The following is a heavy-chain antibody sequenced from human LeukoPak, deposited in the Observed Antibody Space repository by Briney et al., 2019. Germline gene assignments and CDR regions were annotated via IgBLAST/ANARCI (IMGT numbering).Heavy chain of an antibody. CDR1: GFTFSSYA. CDR2: ISGSGGST. CDR3: ARAFIAARPRDYYGMDV. Sequence: PGGSLRLSCAASGFTFSSYAMSWVRQAPGKGLEWVAAISGSGGSTYYADSVKGRFTISRDNAKNSLYLQMISLKAEDTAVYYCARAFIAARPRDYYGMDVWGQGTTVTVSS. D-gene: IGHD6-6*01. J-gene: IGHJ6*02. V-gene: IGHV3-23*01.